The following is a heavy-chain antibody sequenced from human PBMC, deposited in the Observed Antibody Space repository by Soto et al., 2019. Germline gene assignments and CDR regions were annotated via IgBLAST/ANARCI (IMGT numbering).Heavy chain of an antibody. Sequence: GASVKVSCKASGGTFSSYAISWVRQAPGQGLEWMGGIIPIFGTANYAQKFQGRVTITADESTSTAYMELSSLRSEDTAVYYCASDFITMIVLAEYYYYVMDVWGQGTTVTVSS. J-gene: IGHJ6*02. V-gene: IGHV1-69*13. CDR2: IIPIFGTA. CDR1: GGTFSSYA. CDR3: ASDFITMIVLAEYYYYVMDV. D-gene: IGHD3-22*01.